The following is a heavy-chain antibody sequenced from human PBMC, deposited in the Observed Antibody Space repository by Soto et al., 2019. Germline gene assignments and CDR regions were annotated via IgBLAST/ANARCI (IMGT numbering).Heavy chain of an antibody. CDR1: GFTFSLYG. J-gene: IGHJ6*02. CDR3: ARGLRGISFYGTDV. D-gene: IGHD3-16*01. Sequence: QVQLVESGGGVVQPGRSLRLFCAASGFTFSLYGMHWVRQAPGKGLEWVAVIWYDGSNKFYADSVKGRFTISRDNSKNTLYLQMNSLRDEDTAVYYCARGLRGISFYGTDVRGQGTTVNVSS. CDR2: IWYDGSNK. V-gene: IGHV3-33*01.